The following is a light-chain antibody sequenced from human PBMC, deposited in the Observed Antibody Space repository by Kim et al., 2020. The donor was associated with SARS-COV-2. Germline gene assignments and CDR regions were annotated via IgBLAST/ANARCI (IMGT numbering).Light chain of an antibody. J-gene: IGKJ2*03. Sequence: SVPPGERITLSCRASQNIGGNLAWYQQKVGQAPRLLLFAASARATDIPARFSGFVSGTEFTLIISSLQSEDFAVYYCQQYASRPYGFGQGTKLEI. CDR2: AAS. V-gene: IGKV3-15*01. CDR3: QQYASRPYG. CDR1: QNIGGN.